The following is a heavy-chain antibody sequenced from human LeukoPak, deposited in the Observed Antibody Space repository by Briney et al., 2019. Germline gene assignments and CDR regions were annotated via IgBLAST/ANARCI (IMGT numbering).Heavy chain of an antibody. CDR1: GLTFSSFW. J-gene: IGHJ3*01. D-gene: IGHD3-10*01. CDR3: ARDARGDGFDV. V-gene: IGHV3-7*04. Sequence: PGGSLRLSCAAAGLTFSSFWMTWVRQAPGKGLEWVANIRQDGSEKYYLDSVKGRFTISRDNAKNSLYLQMNSLRAEDTAVYYCARDARGDGFDVWGQGTMVTVSS. CDR2: IRQDGSEK.